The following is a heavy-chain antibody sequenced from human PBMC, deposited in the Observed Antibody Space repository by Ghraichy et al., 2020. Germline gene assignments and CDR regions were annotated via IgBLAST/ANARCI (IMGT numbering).Heavy chain of an antibody. Sequence: GGSLRLSCAASGFTFSSYGMHWVRQAPGKGLEWVAVISYDGSNKYYADSVKGRFTISRDNSKNTLYLQMNSLRAEDTAVYYCASAIVYGGNSGPFDYWGQGTLVTVSS. CDR2: ISYDGSNK. D-gene: IGHD4-23*01. V-gene: IGHV3-30*03. J-gene: IGHJ4*02. CDR1: GFTFSSYG. CDR3: ASAIVYGGNSGPFDY.